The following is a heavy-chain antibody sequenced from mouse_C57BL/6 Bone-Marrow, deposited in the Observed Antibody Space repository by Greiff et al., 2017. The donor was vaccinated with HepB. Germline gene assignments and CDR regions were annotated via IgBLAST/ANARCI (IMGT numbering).Heavy chain of an antibody. CDR2: IYPRSGNT. J-gene: IGHJ3*01. D-gene: IGHD2-3*01. V-gene: IGHV1-81*01. CDR3: ARASDGYYAWFAY. Sequence: QVQLQQSGAELARPGASVKLSCKASGYTFTSYGISWVKQRTGQGLEWIGEIYPRSGNTYYNEKFKGKATLTADKSSSTAYMELRSLNSEDSAFYFCARASDGYYAWFAYWGQGTLVTVSA. CDR1: GYTFTSYG.